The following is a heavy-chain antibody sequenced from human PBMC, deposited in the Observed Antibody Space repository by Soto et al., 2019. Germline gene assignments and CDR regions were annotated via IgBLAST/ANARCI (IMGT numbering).Heavy chain of an antibody. CDR3: ARGRYGDY. CDR1: GYTFTSYG. CDR2: ISAHNGKT. J-gene: IGHJ4*02. V-gene: IGHV1-18*01. Sequence: QVHLVQSGAEVKKPGASVKVSCKASGYTFTSYGITWVRQARVQGLEWMGWISAHNGKTDYAQKIQGRVIVTRDTSTSTAYMELRSLISDDTAVYYCARGRYGDYWGQGALVTVSS. D-gene: IGHD1-1*01.